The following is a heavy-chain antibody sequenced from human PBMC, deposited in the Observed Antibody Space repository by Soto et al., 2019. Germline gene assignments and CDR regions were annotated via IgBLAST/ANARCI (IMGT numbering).Heavy chain of an antibody. V-gene: IGHV1-46*01. CDR2: IDPSGGTT. D-gene: IGHD3-22*01. J-gene: IGHJ4*02. Sequence: ASVKVSCKASGYTFTSNYIHWVRQAPGQGLEWMGIIDPSGGTTTYAQKFQRRVTMTRDTSTSTVYMELRSLRSEDTAVYYCARAGELYDSSGYRPIHFDYWGQGTLVTVSS. CDR1: GYTFTSNY. CDR3: ARAGELYDSSGYRPIHFDY.